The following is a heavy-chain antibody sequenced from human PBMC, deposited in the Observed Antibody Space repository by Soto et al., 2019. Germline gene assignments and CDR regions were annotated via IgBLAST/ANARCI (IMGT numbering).Heavy chain of an antibody. CDR3: AASYYALLTGYFAFYI. Sequence: QVQLQESGPGLVKPSETLSLTCTVSEVAMSHVYWSWIRQTPGKGLQCLGYASYSGSTNYNPSLTNPITISLDTATTHFSPNISSVASADTAMYFCAASYYALLTGYFAFYIWGSGPRVLVSS. D-gene: IGHD3-9*01. V-gene: IGHV4-59*01. CDR2: ASYSGST. J-gene: IGHJ3*02. CDR1: EVAMSHVY.